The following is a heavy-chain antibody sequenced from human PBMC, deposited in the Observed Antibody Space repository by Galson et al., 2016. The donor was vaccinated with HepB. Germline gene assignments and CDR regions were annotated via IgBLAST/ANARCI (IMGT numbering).Heavy chain of an antibody. V-gene: IGHV3-7*01. J-gene: IGHJ6*02. CDR3: ARRIVNQGRIGGWGWGMDV. CDR2: INQDRSVK. CDR1: GFTFSGHW. Sequence: SLRLSCAASGFTFSGHWMSWVRQTPGKGLEWVANINQDRSVKYYVDSLKGRFTISRDNAKNSLYLQMNSLRAEDTAVYFCARRIVNQGRIGGWGWGMDVWGQGVTVTVSS. D-gene: IGHD3-10*01.